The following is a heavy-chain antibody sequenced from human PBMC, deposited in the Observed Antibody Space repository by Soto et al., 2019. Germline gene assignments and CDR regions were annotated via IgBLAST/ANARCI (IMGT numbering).Heavy chain of an antibody. D-gene: IGHD3-22*01. CDR1: GYSISSGYY. V-gene: IGHV4-38-2*01. CDR3: ARVGYYDSSGYWGGYYYYYGMDV. Sequence: SETLSLTCAVSGYSISSGYYWGWIRQPPGKGLEWIGSIYHSGSTYYNPSLKSRVTISVDTSKNQFSLKLSSVTAADTAVYYCARVGYYDSSGYWGGYYYYYGMDVWGQGTTVT. CDR2: IYHSGST. J-gene: IGHJ6*02.